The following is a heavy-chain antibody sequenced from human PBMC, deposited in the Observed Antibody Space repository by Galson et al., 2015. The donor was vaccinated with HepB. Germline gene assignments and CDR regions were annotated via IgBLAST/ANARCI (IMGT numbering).Heavy chain of an antibody. CDR1: GFTFSSYG. CDR2: ISYDGSSK. CDR3: AKGQPIVGATSGAFDI. V-gene: IGHV3-30*18. D-gene: IGHD1-26*01. J-gene: IGHJ3*02. Sequence: SLRLSCAASGFTFSSYGMHWVRQAPGKGLEWVAVISYDGSSKYYADSVKGRFTISRDNSKNTLYLQMNSLRAEDTAVYYCAKGQPIVGATSGAFDIWGQGTMVTVSS.